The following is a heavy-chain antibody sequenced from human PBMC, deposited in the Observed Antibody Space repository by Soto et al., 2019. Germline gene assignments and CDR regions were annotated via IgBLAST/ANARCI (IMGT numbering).Heavy chain of an antibody. J-gene: IGHJ6*02. CDR3: TQEDIVVVVAATTAHYYYGMDV. D-gene: IGHD2-15*01. Sequence: PGGSLRLSCTASGFTFGDYAMSWFRQAPGKGLEWVGFIRSKAYGGTTEYAASVKGIFTISRDDSKSIAYLQMNSLKTEDTAVYYCTQEDIVVVVAATTAHYYYGMDVWGQGTTVTVSS. CDR2: IRSKAYGGTT. V-gene: IGHV3-49*03. CDR1: GFTFGDYA.